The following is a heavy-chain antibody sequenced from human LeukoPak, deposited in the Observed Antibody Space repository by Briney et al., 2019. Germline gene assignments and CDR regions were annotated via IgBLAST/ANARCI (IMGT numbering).Heavy chain of an antibody. Sequence: AASVTVSCKASGYTFTGYYMHWVRQAPGQGLEWMGWINPNSGGTNYAQKFQGRVTMTRDTSISTAYMELSRLRSDDTAVYYCASFPALYDGEFDYWGQGTLVTVSS. CDR1: GYTFTGYY. D-gene: IGHD3-10*01. V-gene: IGHV1-2*02. J-gene: IGHJ4*02. CDR3: ASFPALYDGEFDY. CDR2: INPNSGGT.